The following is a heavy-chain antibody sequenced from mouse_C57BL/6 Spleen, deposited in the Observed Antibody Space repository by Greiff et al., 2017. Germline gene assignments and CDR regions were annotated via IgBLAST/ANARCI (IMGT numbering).Heavy chain of an antibody. CDR2: IDPEGGGT. J-gene: IGHJ3*01. V-gene: IGHV14-2*01. CDR1: GFNIKDYY. CDR3: APNWAGSAWVAY. D-gene: IGHD4-1*02. Sequence: VQLQQSGAELVKPGASVKLSCTASGFNIKDYYMHWVKQRTEQGLEWIGRIDPEGGGTKYAPKFQGKATITADTPSNTAYLQLSSLTSVDTAVYYCAPNWAGSAWVAYGGQGTLVTVSA.